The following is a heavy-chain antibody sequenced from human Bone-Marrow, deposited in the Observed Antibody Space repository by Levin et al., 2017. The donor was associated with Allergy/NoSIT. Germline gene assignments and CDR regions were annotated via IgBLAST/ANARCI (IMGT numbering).Heavy chain of an antibody. Sequence: GGSLRLSCAASGFTFSNAWMSWVRQAPGKGLEWVGRIKSKTDGGTTDYAAPVKGRFSISRDDSENTLYLQMNSLKTEDTAVYYCTTDTAIYYYYYYGMDVWGQGTTVTVSS. J-gene: IGHJ6*02. V-gene: IGHV3-15*01. CDR1: GFTFSNAW. D-gene: IGHD5-18*01. CDR2: IKSKTDGGTT. CDR3: TTDTAIYYYYYYGMDV.